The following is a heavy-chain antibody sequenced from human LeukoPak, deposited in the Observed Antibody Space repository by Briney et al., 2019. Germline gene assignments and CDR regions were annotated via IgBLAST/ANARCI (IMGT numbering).Heavy chain of an antibody. Sequence: SGGPLRLSCAASGFTFSSYWMSWVRQAPGKGLEWVANIKQDGSEKYYVDSVKGRFTISRDNAKNSLYLQMNSLRAGDTAVYYCARIGAGSSRDYWGQGTLVTVSS. V-gene: IGHV3-7*04. CDR2: IKQDGSEK. D-gene: IGHD6-13*01. J-gene: IGHJ4*02. CDR3: ARIGAGSSRDY. CDR1: GFTFSSYW.